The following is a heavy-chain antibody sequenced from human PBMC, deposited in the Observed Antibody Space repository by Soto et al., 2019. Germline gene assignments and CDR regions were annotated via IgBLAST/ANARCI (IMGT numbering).Heavy chain of an antibody. V-gene: IGHV1-58*01. J-gene: IGHJ3*02. D-gene: IGHD2-15*01. CDR3: AAELYSGGRCCSFDI. CDR1: GISFTNSA. Sequence: QMQVVQSGPEVKKPGTSVKVPCKTSGISFTNSAVQWVRQARGQRLEWIGWIIIAGGATKYARDLQGRLTITRDISTSTAYMELSSLRSEDTAIYYCAAELYSGGRCCSFDIWGQGTMVTVSS. CDR2: IIIAGGAT.